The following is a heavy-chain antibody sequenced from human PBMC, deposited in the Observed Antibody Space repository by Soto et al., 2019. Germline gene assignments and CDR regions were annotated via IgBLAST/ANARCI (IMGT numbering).Heavy chain of an antibody. CDR1: GFTFSTYW. V-gene: IGHV3-7*04. CDR3: ARDLGGGTTPDY. CDR2: IKKDGSDK. J-gene: IGHJ4*02. Sequence: EVQLVESGGGLVQPGGSLRLSCAASGFTFSTYWMTWVRQAPGKGLEWLAHIKKDGSDKYYVDSVKGRFTISRDNAKNSLYLQMTSLRAEDTAVYYCARDLGGGTTPDYWGQGTLVTVSS. D-gene: IGHD3-16*01.